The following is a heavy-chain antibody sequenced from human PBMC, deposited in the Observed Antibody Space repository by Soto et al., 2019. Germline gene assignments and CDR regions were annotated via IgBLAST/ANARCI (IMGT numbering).Heavy chain of an antibody. J-gene: IGHJ6*02. Sequence: LRLSCAASGFTFSSYAMSWVRQAPGKGLEWVSAISGSGGSTYYADSVKGRFTISRDNSKNTLYLQMNSLRAEDTAVYYCAKRPLRGYSYGLYGMDVWGQGTTLTVSS. D-gene: IGHD5-18*01. CDR1: GFTFSSYA. CDR2: ISGSGGST. V-gene: IGHV3-23*01. CDR3: AKRPLRGYSYGLYGMDV.